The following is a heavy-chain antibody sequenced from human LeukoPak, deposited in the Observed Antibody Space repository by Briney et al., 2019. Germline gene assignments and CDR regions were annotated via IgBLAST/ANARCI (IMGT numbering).Heavy chain of an antibody. D-gene: IGHD1-26*01. Sequence: PGGSLRLSCAASGFTFSSYWMSWVRQAPGKGLEWVANIKKDGSEKYYVDSVKGRFTISRDNAKNSLYLQMNSLRAEDTAVYYCARIEYSGPRDFDYWGQGTLVTVSS. CDR2: IKKDGSEK. J-gene: IGHJ4*02. CDR3: ARIEYSGPRDFDY. V-gene: IGHV3-7*01. CDR1: GFTFSSYW.